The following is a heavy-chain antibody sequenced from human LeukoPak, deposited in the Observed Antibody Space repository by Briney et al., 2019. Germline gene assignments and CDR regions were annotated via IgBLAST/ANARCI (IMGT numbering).Heavy chain of an antibody. Sequence: GGSLRLSCAASGFTFSSYAMSWVRQAPGKGLEWVSAIRGSDDSTDYADSVKGRFTISRDNSKNTLYLQMNSPRAEDTAVYYCAKDQGYYDSSGYINCLDYWGQGTLVTVSS. CDR1: GFTFSSYA. V-gene: IGHV3-23*01. CDR2: IRGSDDST. CDR3: AKDQGYYDSSGYINCLDY. J-gene: IGHJ4*02. D-gene: IGHD3-22*01.